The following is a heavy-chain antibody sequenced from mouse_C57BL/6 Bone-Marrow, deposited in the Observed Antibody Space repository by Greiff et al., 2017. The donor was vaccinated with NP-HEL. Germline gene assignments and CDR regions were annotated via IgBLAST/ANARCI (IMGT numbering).Heavy chain of an antibody. Sequence: EVKLMESGGGLVKPGGSLKLSCAASGFTFSSYAMSWVRQTPEKRLEWVATISDGGSYTYYPDNVKGRFTISRDNAKNNLYLQMGHLASKDTAMYSCAREEVYRNYVDYWGQGTTLTVSS. CDR3: AREEVYRNYVDY. CDR2: ISDGGSYT. V-gene: IGHV5-4*01. CDR1: GFTFSSYA. D-gene: IGHD1-1*01. J-gene: IGHJ2*01.